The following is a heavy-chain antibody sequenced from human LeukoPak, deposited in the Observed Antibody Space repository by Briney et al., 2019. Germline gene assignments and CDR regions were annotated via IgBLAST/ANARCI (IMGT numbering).Heavy chain of an antibody. Sequence: GGSLRLSCAASGFTFDDYAMHWVRQAPGKGLEWVSGISWNSGSIGYADSVKGRFTISRDNAKNSLYLQMNSLRAEDMALYYCAKASSGSYYDYSDYWGQGTLVTVSS. V-gene: IGHV3-9*03. CDR2: ISWNSGSI. D-gene: IGHD1-26*01. CDR3: AKASSGSYYDYSDY. CDR1: GFTFDDYA. J-gene: IGHJ4*02.